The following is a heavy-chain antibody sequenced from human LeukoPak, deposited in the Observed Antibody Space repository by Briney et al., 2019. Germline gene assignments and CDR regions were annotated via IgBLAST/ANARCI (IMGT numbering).Heavy chain of an antibody. CDR1: GYTFTSYG. CDR3: ARGPSYGYN. V-gene: IGHV1-18*01. D-gene: IGHD5-18*01. J-gene: IGHJ3*02. CDR2: ISAYNGNT. Sequence: GASVKVSCKASGYTFTSYGISWVRQAPGQGLEWMGWISAYNGNTNYAQKLQGRVTMTRNTSISTAYMELSSLRSEDTAVYYCARGPSYGYNWGQGTMVTVSS.